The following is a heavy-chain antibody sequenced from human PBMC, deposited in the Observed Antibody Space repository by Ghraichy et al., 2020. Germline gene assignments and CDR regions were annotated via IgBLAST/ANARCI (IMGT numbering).Heavy chain of an antibody. Sequence: GGSLRLSCAASGFTFSSYDMHWVRQATGKGLEWVSAIGTAGDTYYPGSVKGRFTISRENAKNSLYLQMNSLRAGDTAVYYCARGTNSGYVDYWGQGTLVTVSS. J-gene: IGHJ4*02. CDR3: ARGTNSGYVDY. CDR2: IGTAGDT. CDR1: GFTFSSYD. D-gene: IGHD1-26*01. V-gene: IGHV3-13*01.